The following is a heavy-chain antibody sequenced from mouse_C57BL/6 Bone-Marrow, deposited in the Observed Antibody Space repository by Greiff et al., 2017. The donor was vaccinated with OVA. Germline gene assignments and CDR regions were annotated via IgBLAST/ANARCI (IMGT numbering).Heavy chain of an antibody. D-gene: IGHD1-1*01. V-gene: IGHV14-3*01. CDR1: GFNIKNTY. J-gene: IGHJ4*01. CDR2: IDPANDNT. Sequence: EVQLVESVAELVRPGASVKLSCTASGFNIKNTYMHWVKQRPEQGLEWIGRIDPANDNTKYAPKFQGKATMTADTSSNTAYLQLSSLSSEDTAVYCCARGNFGSSFYAMDYWGQGTSVTVS. CDR3: ARGNFGSSFYAMDY.